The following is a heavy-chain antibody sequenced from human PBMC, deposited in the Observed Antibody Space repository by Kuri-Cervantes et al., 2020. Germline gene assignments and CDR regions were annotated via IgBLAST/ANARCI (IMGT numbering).Heavy chain of an antibody. CDR1: EFTVSTNY. CDR2: IYSGGST. CDR3: VRDSLNNDIFSPRFDY. J-gene: IGHJ4*02. Sequence: GGSLRLSCAASEFTVSTNYMSWVRQAPGKGLEWVSFIYSGGSTYYADSVKGRFTVSRDNAKNSLYLQIDSVRIEDTAVYFCVRDSLNNDIFSPRFDYWGQGSLVTVSS. D-gene: IGHD3-9*01. V-gene: IGHV3-53*01.